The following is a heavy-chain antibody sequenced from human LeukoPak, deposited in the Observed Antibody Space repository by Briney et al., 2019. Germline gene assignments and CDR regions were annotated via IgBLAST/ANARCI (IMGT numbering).Heavy chain of an antibody. CDR2: IYTSGST. D-gene: IGHD6-19*01. CDR3: ARERGYSSGWYVRWFDP. J-gene: IGHJ5*02. Sequence: SETLSLTCTVSGGSISSSSYYWGWIRQPPGKGLEWIGRIYTSGSTNYNPSLKSRVTISADTSKNQFSLKLSSVTAADTAVYYCARERGYSSGWYVRWFDPWGQGTLVTVSS. CDR1: GGSISSSSYY. V-gene: IGHV4-39*07.